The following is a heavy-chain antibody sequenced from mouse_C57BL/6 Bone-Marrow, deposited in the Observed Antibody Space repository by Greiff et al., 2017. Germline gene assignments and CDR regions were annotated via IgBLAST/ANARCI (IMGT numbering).Heavy chain of an antibody. D-gene: IGHD3-2*02. CDR3: AREGQLRFDY. J-gene: IGHJ2*01. CDR1: GYTFTDYY. CDR2: IFPGSGST. V-gene: IGHV1-75*01. Sequence: QVQLHQSGPELVKPGASVKISCKASGYTFTDYYINWVKQRPGQGLEWIGWIFPGSGSTSYNEKFKGKATLTVAKSSSTSCLLLSSLTSEDSAVDFCAREGQLRFDYWGQGTTLTVSA.